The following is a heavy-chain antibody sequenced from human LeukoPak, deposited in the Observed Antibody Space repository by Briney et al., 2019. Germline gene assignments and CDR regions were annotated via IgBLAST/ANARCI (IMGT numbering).Heavy chain of an antibody. V-gene: IGHV3-7*01. D-gene: IGHD4-17*01. CDR1: GFIFSNYW. J-gene: IGHJ4*02. CDR2: IRQEGIKK. Sequence: GGSLRLSCAASGFIFSNYWMSWLRQAPGKGLEWVANIRQEGIKKNYVDPVDGRFTISRDNAQNSVYLQMTSLRVEDTAVYYCATDTGHGYFESWGQGTLVTVS. CDR3: ATDTGHGYFES.